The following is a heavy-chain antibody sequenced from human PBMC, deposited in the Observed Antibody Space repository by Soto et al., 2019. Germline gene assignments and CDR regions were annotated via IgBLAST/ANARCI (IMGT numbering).Heavy chain of an antibody. CDR3: ARGPPISSNCYWYIDL. V-gene: IGHV3-33*01. Sequence: QAQLAESGGGVVQPGRSLRLSCAASGFTFSNCGMHWVRQAPGKGLEWVAVIYYDGSIKYYADSVEGRFTISRDNSKNTLYLQMNSLRAEDTALYYCARGPPISSNCYWYIDLWGRGTLVTVST. D-gene: IGHD2-2*01. CDR2: IYYDGSIK. J-gene: IGHJ2*01. CDR1: GFTFSNCG.